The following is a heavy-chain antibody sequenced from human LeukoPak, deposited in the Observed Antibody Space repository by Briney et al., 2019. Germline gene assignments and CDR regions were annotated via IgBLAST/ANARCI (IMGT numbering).Heavy chain of an antibody. CDR1: GVSISSSNSY. J-gene: IGHJ4*02. CDR3: ARYYYDSSGYYIDY. CDR2: IYYSGNT. D-gene: IGHD3-22*01. V-gene: IGHV4-39*07. Sequence: PSGTLSLTCTVSGVSISSSNSYWGWIRQPPGKGLEWIGSIYYSGNTYYNASLKSQVSISIDTSKNRFSLKLSSVTAADTAVYYCARYYYDSSGYYIDYWGQGTLVTVSS.